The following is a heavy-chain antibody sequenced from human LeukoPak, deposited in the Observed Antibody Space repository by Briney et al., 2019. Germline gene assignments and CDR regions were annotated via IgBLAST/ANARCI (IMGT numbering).Heavy chain of an antibody. Sequence: PSETLSLTCAVYGGSFSGYYWSWIRQPPGKGLEWIGEINHSGSTNYNPSLKSRVTISVDTSKNQFSLKLSSVTAADTAVYYCAREGEDSSGWYNWFDPWGQGTLVTVSS. CDR3: AREGEDSSGWYNWFDP. D-gene: IGHD6-19*01. J-gene: IGHJ5*02. CDR2: INHSGST. CDR1: GGSFSGYY. V-gene: IGHV4-34*01.